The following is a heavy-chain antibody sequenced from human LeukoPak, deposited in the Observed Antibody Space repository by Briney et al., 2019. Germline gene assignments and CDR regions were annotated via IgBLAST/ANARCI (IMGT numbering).Heavy chain of an antibody. Sequence: PSETLSLTCAVYGGSFSGYYWSWIRQPPGKGLEWIGEINHSGSTNYNPSLKSRVTISVDTSKNQFSLKLSSVTAADTAVYYCARGGYWSGGSCYSDAFAIWGQGTMVTVSS. J-gene: IGHJ3*02. V-gene: IGHV4-34*01. CDR3: ARGGYWSGGSCYSDAFAI. D-gene: IGHD2-15*01. CDR1: GGSFSGYY. CDR2: INHSGST.